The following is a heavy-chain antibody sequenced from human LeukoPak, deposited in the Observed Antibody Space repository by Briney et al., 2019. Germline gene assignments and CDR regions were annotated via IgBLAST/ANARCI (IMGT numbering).Heavy chain of an antibody. D-gene: IGHD5-18*01. J-gene: IGHJ4*02. CDR2: INHSGST. CDR3: ARGRYSYGYFGY. Sequence: PSETLSLTCAVYGGSFSGYYWSWIRQPPGKGLEWIGEINHSGSTNYNPSLKSRVTISADTSKNQFSLELSSVTAADTAEYYCARGRYSYGYFGYWGQGTLVTVSS. V-gene: IGHV4-34*01. CDR1: GGSFSGYY.